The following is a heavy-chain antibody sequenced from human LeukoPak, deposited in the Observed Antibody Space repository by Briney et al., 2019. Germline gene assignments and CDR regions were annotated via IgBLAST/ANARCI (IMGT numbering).Heavy chain of an antibody. Sequence: GESLKISCKGSGFSFTRYWIAWVRQMPGKGLEWMGIIYLGDSDTRYSPSFQGQVTISADKSISTAYLQWSSLKASDTAIYYCARHLPIYDSSGPSGYWGQGTLVTVSS. CDR2: IYLGDSDT. CDR1: GFSFTRYW. D-gene: IGHD3-22*01. V-gene: IGHV5-51*01. CDR3: ARHLPIYDSSGPSGY. J-gene: IGHJ4*02.